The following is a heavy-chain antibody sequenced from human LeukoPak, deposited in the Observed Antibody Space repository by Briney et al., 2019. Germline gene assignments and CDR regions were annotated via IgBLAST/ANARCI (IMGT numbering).Heavy chain of an antibody. CDR1: GFTFSSYS. D-gene: IGHD3-10*01. J-gene: IGHJ4*02. CDR3: ARDRLLWFGELPPASFDY. CDR2: ISSSSSYI. Sequence: GGSLRLSCAASGFTFSSYSMNWVRQAPGKGLEWVSSISSSSSYIYYADSVKGRFTISRDNAKNSLYLQMNSLRAEDTAVYYCARDRLLWFGELPPASFDYWGQGTLVTVSS. V-gene: IGHV3-21*01.